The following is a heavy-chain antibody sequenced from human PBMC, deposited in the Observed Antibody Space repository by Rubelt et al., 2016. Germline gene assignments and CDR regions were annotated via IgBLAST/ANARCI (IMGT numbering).Heavy chain of an antibody. Sequence: QVQLVQSGAEVKKPGASVKVSCKASGYTFTSYGISWVRQAPGQGLEWMGWISAYNGNTNYARKLKGRVTMTTDTSTSTAYMELRSLRSDDTAVYYCARCYGSGSYGNWFDPWGQGTLVTVSS. D-gene: IGHD3-10*01. CDR1: GYTFTSYG. V-gene: IGHV1-18*01. CDR3: ARCYGSGSYGNWFDP. CDR2: ISAYNGNT. J-gene: IGHJ5*02.